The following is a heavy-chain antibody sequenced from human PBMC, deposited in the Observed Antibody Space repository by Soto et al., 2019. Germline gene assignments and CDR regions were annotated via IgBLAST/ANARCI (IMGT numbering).Heavy chain of an antibody. J-gene: IGHJ4*02. CDR2: ISAYKGNI. CDR1: ADTFTNYG. V-gene: IGHV1-18*01. Sequence: QVQLVQSGGQVKKPGASVKGSCKASADTFTNYGISWVRQAPGQGLEWMGWISAYKGNINYAQKFRGRGTMTTDTSTSSAYLEVRSLRSDDTAVYYCARSGSSWNLREFDSGGQGTLVTVSS. CDR3: ARSGSSWNLREFDS. D-gene: IGHD6-13*01.